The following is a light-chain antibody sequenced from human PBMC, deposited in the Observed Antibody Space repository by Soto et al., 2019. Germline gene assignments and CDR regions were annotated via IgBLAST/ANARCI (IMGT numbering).Light chain of an antibody. J-gene: IGKJ4*01. CDR3: QQTYRTPLT. Sequence: DMQMTQSTPILSASVGDRVTITCRASQSMSTWLAWYQKKPGKAPKLLIYAASSLHSGVPSRFSGSGSGTDFTLTISSLQPEDFATYSCQQTYRTPLTFGGGTKVDIK. CDR1: QSMSTW. V-gene: IGKV1-39*01. CDR2: AAS.